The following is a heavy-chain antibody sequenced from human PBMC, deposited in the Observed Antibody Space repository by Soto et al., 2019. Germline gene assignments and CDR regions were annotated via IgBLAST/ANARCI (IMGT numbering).Heavy chain of an antibody. CDR3: ARGRYGDY. Sequence: QVHLVQSGAEVKKPGASVKVSCKASGYTFTSYGITWVRQAPGQGLEWMGWISAHNGNTDYAQKLQGRVIVTRDTSTSTAYMELRILISADTAVYYCARGRYGDYWGQGDLVTVS. V-gene: IGHV1-18*01. CDR2: ISAHNGNT. J-gene: IGHJ4*02. CDR1: GYTFTSYG. D-gene: IGHD1-1*01.